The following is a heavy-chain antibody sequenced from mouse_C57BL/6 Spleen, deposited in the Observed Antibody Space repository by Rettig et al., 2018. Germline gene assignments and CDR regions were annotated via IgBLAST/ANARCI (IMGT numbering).Heavy chain of an antibody. V-gene: IGHV1-42*01. J-gene: IGHJ4*01. Sequence: VKISCKASGYSFTGYYMNWVKQSPEKSLEWIGEINPSTGGTTYNQKFKAKATLTVDKSSSTAYMQLKSLTSEDSAVYYCARLGYSNYDAMDYWGQGTSVTVSS. D-gene: IGHD2-5*01. CDR1: GYSFTGYY. CDR2: INPSTGGT. CDR3: ARLGYSNYDAMDY.